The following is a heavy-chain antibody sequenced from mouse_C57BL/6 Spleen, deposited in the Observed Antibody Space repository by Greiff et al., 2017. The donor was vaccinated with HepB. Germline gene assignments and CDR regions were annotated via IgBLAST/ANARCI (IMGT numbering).Heavy chain of an antibody. CDR2: ISDGGSYT. J-gene: IGHJ2*01. CDR1: GFTFSSYA. Sequence: EVKVVESGGGLVKPGGSLKLSCAASGFTFSSYAMSWVRQTPEKRLEWVATISDGGSYTYYPDNVKGRFTISRDNAKNNLYLQMSHLKSEDTAMYYCARDPPLYYGNYYFDYWGQGTTLTVSS. CDR3: ARDPPLYYGNYYFDY. D-gene: IGHD2-1*01. V-gene: IGHV5-4*01.